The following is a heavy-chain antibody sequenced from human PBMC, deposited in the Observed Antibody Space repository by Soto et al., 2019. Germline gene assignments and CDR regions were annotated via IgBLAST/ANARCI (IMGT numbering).Heavy chain of an antibody. CDR2: IIPIFGTA. Sequence: QVQLVQSGAEVKKPGSSVKVSYKASGGTFSSYAITWVRQAPGQGLEWMGGIIPIFGTANYAQKFQGGVTITADESTSTAYMELSSLRSEDTAVYYWARDRGPSSGYYPYWLDPWGQGTLVTVSS. D-gene: IGHD3-22*01. CDR3: ARDRGPSSGYYPYWLDP. J-gene: IGHJ5*02. V-gene: IGHV1-69*12. CDR1: GGTFSSYA.